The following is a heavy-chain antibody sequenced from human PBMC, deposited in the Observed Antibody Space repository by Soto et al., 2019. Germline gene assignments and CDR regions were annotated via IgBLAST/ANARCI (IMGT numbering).Heavy chain of an antibody. J-gene: IGHJ6*02. V-gene: IGHV3-30*18. Sequence: ESGGGVVQPGRSLRLSCAASGFTFSNYGMHWVRQAPGKGLEWVALISYDGSDKYYADSVTGRFTISRDNSKNTLFLQMNTLKVEDIALFYCAKDDHHSGHYVATRDVWGQGTTVTVSS. CDR2: ISYDGSDK. D-gene: IGHD3-10*01. CDR3: AKDDHHSGHYVATRDV. CDR1: GFTFSNYG.